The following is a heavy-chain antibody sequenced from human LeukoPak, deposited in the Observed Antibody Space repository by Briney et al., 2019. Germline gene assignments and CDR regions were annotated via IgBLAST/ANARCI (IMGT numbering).Heavy chain of an antibody. J-gene: IGHJ4*02. CDR3: ARGGDYSKLPLCFDY. CDR1: GYTFTSYA. CDR2: INAGNGNT. V-gene: IGHV1-3*01. Sequence: ASVKVSCKASGYTFTSYAMHWVRQAPGQRLEWMGWINAGNGNTKYSQKFQGRVTITRDTSANTAYMELSNLRSEDTAVYYCARGGDYSKLPLCFDYWGQGTLVTVSS. D-gene: IGHD4-11*01.